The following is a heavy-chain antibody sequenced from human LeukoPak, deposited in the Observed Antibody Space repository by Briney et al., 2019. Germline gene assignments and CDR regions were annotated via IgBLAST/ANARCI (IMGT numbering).Heavy chain of an antibody. CDR3: ARVRDRIQLWTKNKDSYCYMDV. Sequence: PSETLSLTCTVSGGSISSSTYYWGWIRQSPGKGLEWIGSIYYSGSTYYNPSLKSRVTISLDMSKNQFSLKLSSVTAADTAVYYCARVRDRIQLWTKNKDSYCYMDVWGKGTTVTVSS. J-gene: IGHJ6*03. CDR2: IYYSGST. D-gene: IGHD5-18*01. V-gene: IGHV4-39*07. CDR1: GGSISSSTYY.